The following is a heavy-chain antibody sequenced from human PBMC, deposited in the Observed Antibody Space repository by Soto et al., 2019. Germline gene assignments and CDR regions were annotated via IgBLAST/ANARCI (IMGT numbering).Heavy chain of an antibody. Sequence: GGSLRLSCTASGFILSNYAMNWVRQAPGKGLEWVSTLSKDGANEHYADSVKGRFTISRDGSKNTLYLQMNSLRAEDTAMYYCAKDPSTGSADYWGQGTQVTVSS. CDR2: LSKDGANE. CDR3: AKDPSTGSADY. CDR1: GFILSNYA. J-gene: IGHJ4*02. D-gene: IGHD3-9*01. V-gene: IGHV3-23*01.